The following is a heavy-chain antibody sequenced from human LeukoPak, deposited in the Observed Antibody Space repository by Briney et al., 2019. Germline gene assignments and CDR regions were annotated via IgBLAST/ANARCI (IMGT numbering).Heavy chain of an antibody. J-gene: IGHJ4*02. CDR1: GYTFTTYW. CDR3: ARHGLGSSWFGFDY. CDR2: IYPGDSDP. V-gene: IGHV5-51*01. Sequence: GESLKISCKGSGYTFTTYWIGWVRQTPGKGLEWVGIIYPGDSDPRYSPSFQGQVTISADKSISTAYLQWSSLKASDSAMYYCARHGLGSSWFGFDYWGQGTLVTVSS. D-gene: IGHD6-13*01.